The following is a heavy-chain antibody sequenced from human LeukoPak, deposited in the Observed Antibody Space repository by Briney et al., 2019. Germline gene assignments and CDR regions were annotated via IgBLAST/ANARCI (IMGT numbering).Heavy chain of an antibody. J-gene: IGHJ4*02. Sequence: ASVKVSCKASGYTFTGYYMHWVRQAPGQGLEWMGCINPNSGGTNYAQKFQVRVTMTRDTSISTAYMELSRLRSDDTAVYYCASLYSSSWYFGYWGQGTLVTVSS. CDR2: INPNSGGT. CDR1: GYTFTGYY. V-gene: IGHV1-2*02. CDR3: ASLYSSSWYFGY. D-gene: IGHD6-13*01.